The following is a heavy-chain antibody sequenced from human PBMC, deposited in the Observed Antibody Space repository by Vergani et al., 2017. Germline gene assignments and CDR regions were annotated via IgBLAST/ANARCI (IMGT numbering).Heavy chain of an antibody. CDR1: GFTFGDHG. D-gene: IGHD3-9*01. CDR2: ISYDGTNK. Sequence: QVQLVESGGGVIQPGRSLRLSCAASGFTFGDHGFHWVRRPPGKGLEWVALISYDGTNKYYTNSVRGRFTISRDNSKSTLFLQMNSLRVEDMAIYYCAKQYFVSRNYLFDYWGQGTLVTVSS. J-gene: IGHJ4*02. CDR3: AKQYFVSRNYLFDY. V-gene: IGHV3-30-3*02.